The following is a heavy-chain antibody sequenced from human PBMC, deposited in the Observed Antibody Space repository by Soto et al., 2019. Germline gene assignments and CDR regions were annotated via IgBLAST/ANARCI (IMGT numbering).Heavy chain of an antibody. Sequence: ASVKVACKVSGYTLTELAMHWVRQAPGKGLEWMGGFDPEDGETIYAQKFQGRVTMTEDTSTDTAYMELSSLRSEDTAVYYCATNYYDSSGSGFTLDYWGQGTLVTVSS. V-gene: IGHV1-24*01. D-gene: IGHD3-22*01. J-gene: IGHJ4*02. CDR1: GYTLTELA. CDR2: FDPEDGET. CDR3: ATNYYDSSGSGFTLDY.